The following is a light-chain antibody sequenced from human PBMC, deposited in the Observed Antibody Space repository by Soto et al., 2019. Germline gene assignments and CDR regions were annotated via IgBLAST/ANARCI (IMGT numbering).Light chain of an antibody. J-gene: IGKJ4*01. V-gene: IGKV3D-15*01. CDR2: DAS. Sequence: IVLTQSPATLSVSPGERATLSCRASQSISNNLAWYQQKPGQAPRLLILDASTRAPGIPGRFSGSGSGTEVTLTISSLQSEDSAVYYCQQDARWPLTFGGGTKVEI. CDR1: QSISNN. CDR3: QQDARWPLT.